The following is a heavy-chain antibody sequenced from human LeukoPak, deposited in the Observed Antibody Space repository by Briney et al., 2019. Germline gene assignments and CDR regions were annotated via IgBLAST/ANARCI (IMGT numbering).Heavy chain of an antibody. CDR2: INSNTGGT. V-gene: IGHV1-2*02. CDR1: GDIFTGSF. J-gene: IGHJ4*02. Sequence: GASVKVSCKASGDIFTGSFIHWVRQAPGQGLEWMGWINSNTGGTKFAQKFQGGVTMTRDTSINTAYMELSSLRSDDTAVYYCARADPVAYWGQGTQVTVSS. CDR3: ARADPVAY.